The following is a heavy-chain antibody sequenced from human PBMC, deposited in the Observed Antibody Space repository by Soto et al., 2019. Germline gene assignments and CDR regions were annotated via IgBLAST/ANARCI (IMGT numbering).Heavy chain of an antibody. V-gene: IGHV1-69*13. CDR1: GGSFSSYA. CDR3: AKDGGKDGYFGNWFDP. CDR2: IIPIFGTT. D-gene: IGHD5-18*01. Sequence: SVKVSCKTAGGSFSSYAISWVRQAPGQWLEWMGRIIPIFGTTNYAQKFQGRVTLTADESTTTVYMELSSLRSDDTAVYFCAKDGGKDGYFGNWFDPWGQGTLVTVSS. J-gene: IGHJ5*02.